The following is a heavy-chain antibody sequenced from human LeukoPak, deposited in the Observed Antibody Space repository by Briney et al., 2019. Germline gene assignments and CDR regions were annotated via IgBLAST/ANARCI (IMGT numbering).Heavy chain of an antibody. D-gene: IGHD2-2*01. J-gene: IGHJ5*02. CDR3: ARRLTQYDCFDP. CDR2: IYYRSTWYN. CDR1: GDSVSSNSVT. Sequence: SQTLSLTCAISGDSVSSNSVTWNWIRQSPLRGLEWLGRIYYRSTWYNDYAVSVRGRITVNPDTSKNQFSLHLNSVTPEDTAVYYCARRLTQYDCFDPWGQGILVTVSS. V-gene: IGHV6-1*01.